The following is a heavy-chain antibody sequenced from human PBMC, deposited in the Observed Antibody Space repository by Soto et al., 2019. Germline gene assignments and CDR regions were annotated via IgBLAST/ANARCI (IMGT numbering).Heavy chain of an antibody. CDR1: GFTFSSYW. CDR2: IKQDGSEK. Sequence: GGSLRLSCAASGFTFSSYWMSWVRQAPGKGLEWVANIKQDGSEKYYVDSVKGRFTISRDNAKNSLYLQMNSLRAEDTAVYYCARDGRATVTTSDYYYYMDVWGKGTTVTVSS. J-gene: IGHJ6*03. V-gene: IGHV3-7*01. D-gene: IGHD4-17*01. CDR3: ARDGRATVTTSDYYYYMDV.